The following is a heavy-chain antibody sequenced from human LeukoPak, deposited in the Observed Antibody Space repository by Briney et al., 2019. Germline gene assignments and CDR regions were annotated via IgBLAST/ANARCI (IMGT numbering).Heavy chain of an antibody. D-gene: IGHD3-22*01. CDR2: ISGSGGST. J-gene: IGHJ6*03. CDR3: AKGTYYYDSSGYSRSFYYYYMDV. Sequence: GGSLRLSCAASGFTFSSYAMSWVRQAPGKGLEWVSAISGSGGSTYYADSVKGRFTISRGNSKNTLYLQMNSLRAEDTAVYYCAKGTYYYDSSGYSRSFYYYYMDVWGKGTTVTVSS. CDR1: GFTFSSYA. V-gene: IGHV3-23*01.